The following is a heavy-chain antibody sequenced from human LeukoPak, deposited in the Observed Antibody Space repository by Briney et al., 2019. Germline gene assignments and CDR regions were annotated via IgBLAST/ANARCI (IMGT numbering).Heavy chain of an antibody. J-gene: IGHJ4*02. D-gene: IGHD2/OR15-2a*01. CDR3: AREIKYGMNFDF. CDR1: GYTFITYY. Sequence: GASVKVSCKASGYTFITYYMHWVRQAPGQGLEWMGIVKPSGGTANYAHAFQGRGTMTWATSTSTVYIELSSLRSEDTAVFYCAREIKYGMNFDFWRQGTLVSVS. V-gene: IGHV1-46*01. CDR2: VKPSGGTA.